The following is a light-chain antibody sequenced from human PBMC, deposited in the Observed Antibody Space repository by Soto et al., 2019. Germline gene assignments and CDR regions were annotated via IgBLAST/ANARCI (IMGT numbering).Light chain of an antibody. Sequence: DIQMTQSPSSLSASVGDRVTITCQASQDISNYLNWYQQKPGKDPKLLIYDASNLETGVPSRFSGSGSGTDFTFNISSLQPEDIATYYCQQYDNLPLTFGPGTKVDIK. V-gene: IGKV1-33*01. J-gene: IGKJ3*01. CDR1: QDISNY. CDR3: QQYDNLPLT. CDR2: DAS.